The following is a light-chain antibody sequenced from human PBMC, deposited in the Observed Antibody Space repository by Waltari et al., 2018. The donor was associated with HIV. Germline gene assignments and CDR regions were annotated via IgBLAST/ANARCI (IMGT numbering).Light chain of an antibody. V-gene: IGLV1-40*01. CDR3: QSHDSSLSGYV. CDR2: GNR. Sequence: QSVLTQPPSVSGAPGQRVTISCTGSSSNIGAGYHVHWYQQLPGTAPKLLIYGNRHRPSVGPDLFSGSKSGTSASLAITGLQAEDEADYHCQSHDSSLSGYVFGTGTKVTVL. J-gene: IGLJ1*01. CDR1: SSNIGAGYH.